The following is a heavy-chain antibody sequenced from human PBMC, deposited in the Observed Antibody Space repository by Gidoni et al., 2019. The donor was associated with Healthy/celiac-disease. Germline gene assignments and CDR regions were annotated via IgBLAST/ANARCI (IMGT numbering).Heavy chain of an antibody. Sequence: EVQLVESGGGLVQPGGSLRLSCAAPGFTVSSNYMSWVRQAPGKGLEWVSVIYSGGSTYYADSVKGRFTISRDNSKNTLYLQMNSLRAEDTAVYYCAMNRGFGELFIDYWGQGTLVTVSS. V-gene: IGHV3-66*02. CDR1: GFTVSSNY. CDR3: AMNRGFGELFIDY. J-gene: IGHJ4*02. D-gene: IGHD3-10*01. CDR2: IYSGGST.